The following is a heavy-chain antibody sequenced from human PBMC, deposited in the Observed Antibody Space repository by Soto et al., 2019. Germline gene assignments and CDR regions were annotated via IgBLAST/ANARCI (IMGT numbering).Heavy chain of an antibody. J-gene: IGHJ5*02. CDR1: GGSISSSSYY. Sequence: SETLSLTCTVSGGSISSSSYYWGWIRQPPGKGLEWIGSIYYSGSTYYNPSLKSRVTISVDTSKNQFSLKLSSVTAADTAVYYCARRGYCSSTSHISACWFDPWGQGTLVTVSS. V-gene: IGHV4-39*01. CDR3: ARRGYCSSTSHISACWFDP. D-gene: IGHD2-2*01. CDR2: IYYSGST.